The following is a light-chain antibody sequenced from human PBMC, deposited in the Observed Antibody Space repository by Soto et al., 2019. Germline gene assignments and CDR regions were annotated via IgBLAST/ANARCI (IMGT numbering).Light chain of an antibody. Sequence: QSALTQPASVSGSPGQSITISCTGTSSDIGTYDYVSWYQQHPGKAPKLMIYEVINRPSGISNRFSGSKSGNTASLTISGLQVEDEAEYFCGSFTTSRIWVFGGGTKLTVL. CDR2: EVI. CDR3: GSFTTSRIWV. V-gene: IGLV2-14*01. CDR1: SSDIGTYDY. J-gene: IGLJ3*02.